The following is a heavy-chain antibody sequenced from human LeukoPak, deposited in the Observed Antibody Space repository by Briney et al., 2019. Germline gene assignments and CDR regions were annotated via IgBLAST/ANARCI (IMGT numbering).Heavy chain of an antibody. CDR3: ARDWITMVRGVISEGFDP. CDR2: INAGNGNT. J-gene: IGHJ5*02. V-gene: IGHV1-3*01. Sequence: ASVKVSCKASGYTFTSYAMHWVRQAPGQRLEWMGWINAGNGNTKYSQKFQGRVTITRDTSASTAHMELSSLRSEDTAVYYCARDWITMVRGVISEGFDPWGQGTLVTVSS. CDR1: GYTFTSYA. D-gene: IGHD3-10*01.